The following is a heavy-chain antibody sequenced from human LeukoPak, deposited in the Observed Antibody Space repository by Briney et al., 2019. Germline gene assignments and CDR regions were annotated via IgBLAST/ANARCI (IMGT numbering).Heavy chain of an antibody. J-gene: IGHJ4*02. CDR1: GFTFSSYA. CDR3: ARGHHY. Sequence: GGSLRLSCAASGFTFSSYAMHWVRQAPGKGLEWVAVISYDGSNKYYADSVKGRFTISRDNSKNTLYLQMNSLRAEDTAVYYCARGHHYWGRGTLVTVSS. V-gene: IGHV3-30-3*01. CDR2: ISYDGSNK.